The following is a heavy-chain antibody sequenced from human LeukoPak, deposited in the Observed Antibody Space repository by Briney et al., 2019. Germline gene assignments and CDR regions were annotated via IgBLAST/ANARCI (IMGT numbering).Heavy chain of an antibody. V-gene: IGHV3-23*01. CDR3: AHGSMYQLDY. J-gene: IGHJ4*02. D-gene: IGHD2-2*01. CDR2: IRGSGSRT. Sequence: PGGSLRLSCAASGFIFSSYAMSWVRQAPGKGLEWVSGIRGSGSRTYSADSVKGRFTISRDNAKNTLYLQMNSLRAEDTAVYYCAHGSMYQLDYWGQGTLVTVSS. CDR1: GFIFSSYA.